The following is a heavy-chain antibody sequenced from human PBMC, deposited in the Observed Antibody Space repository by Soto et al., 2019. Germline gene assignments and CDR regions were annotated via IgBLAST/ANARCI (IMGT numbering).Heavy chain of an antibody. J-gene: IGHJ4*02. CDR1: GYTFTLYT. CDR2: INTGNGNT. D-gene: IGHD5-18*01. CDR3: AKLGGGYIFGPYLDY. V-gene: IGHV1-3*04. Sequence: QVQMVQSGAEVKKPGASVKVSCKTSGYTFTLYTIHWVRQAPGQRLEWMGWINTGNGNTKYSQRFQGRVTMSRDTSASTAYMELSSLTSEDTAVYYCAKLGGGYIFGPYLDYWGQGTLVTVSS.